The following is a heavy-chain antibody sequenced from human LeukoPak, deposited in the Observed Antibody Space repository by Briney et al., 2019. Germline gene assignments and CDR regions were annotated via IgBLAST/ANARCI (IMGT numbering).Heavy chain of an antibody. V-gene: IGHV1-8*01. J-gene: IGHJ5*02. CDR2: MNPNWGNT. D-gene: IGHD4-17*01. Sequence: ASEKVSCKASGYTFTRYDIIWVRQPTAQGLEWMEWMNPNWGNTRHAQKSQGRVNKTRNNSISTAYMELSSLRSEDTAVYYCARNSTGTTRRPRTTWFDPWGQGTLVTVSS. CDR1: GYTFTRYD. CDR3: ARNSTGTTRRPRTTWFDP.